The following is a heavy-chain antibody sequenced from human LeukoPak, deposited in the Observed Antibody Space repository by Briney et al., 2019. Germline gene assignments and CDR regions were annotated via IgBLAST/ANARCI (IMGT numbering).Heavy chain of an antibody. CDR2: ISSSSSTI. V-gene: IGHV3-48*04. D-gene: IGHD2-2*01. J-gene: IGHJ1*01. CDR1: GLTFSSYS. Sequence: PGGSLRLSCAASGLTFSSYSMNWVRQAPGKGLEWVSYISSSSSTIYYADSVKGRFTISRDNAKNSLYLQMNSLRAEDTAVYYCARDRWGYCSSTSCFGYFQHWGQGTLVTVSS. CDR3: ARDRWGYCSSTSCFGYFQH.